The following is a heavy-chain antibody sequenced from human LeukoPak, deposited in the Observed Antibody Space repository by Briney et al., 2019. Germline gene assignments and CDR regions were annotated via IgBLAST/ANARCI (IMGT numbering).Heavy chain of an antibody. D-gene: IGHD6-13*01. CDR1: GFIFSIYA. J-gene: IGHJ4*02. V-gene: IGHV3-23*01. Sequence: PGGSLRLSCAASGFIFSIYAMHWVRQAPGKGLECVSLISANGGATYYADSVKGRFTISRDNSKSTLYLQMNSLRAEDTAVYYCVKRGIAAGVRGSYLDYWGQGTLVTVSS. CDR2: ISANGGAT. CDR3: VKRGIAAGVRGSYLDY.